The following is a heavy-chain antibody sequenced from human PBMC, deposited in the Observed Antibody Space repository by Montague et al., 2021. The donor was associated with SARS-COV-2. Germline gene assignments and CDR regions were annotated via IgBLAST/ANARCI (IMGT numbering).Heavy chain of an antibody. J-gene: IGHJ4*02. CDR2: IYPGGSDT. Sequence: QSGAEVKKPGESLKISCKGSGYSFTSYWIGWVRQMPGKGLEWMGIIYPGGSDTRYSPSFQGQVTISADKSISTAYLQWSSLKASDTAMYYCARFGGGYSYAYSLLPGTVYFDYWGQGTLVTVSS. CDR3: ARFGGGYSYAYSLLPGTVYFDY. D-gene: IGHD5-18*01. CDR1: GYSFTSYW. V-gene: IGHV5-51*03.